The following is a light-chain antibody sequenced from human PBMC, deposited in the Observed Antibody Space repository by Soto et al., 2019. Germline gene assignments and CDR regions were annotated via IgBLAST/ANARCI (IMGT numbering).Light chain of an antibody. V-gene: IGLV4-60*03. CDR3: ETRATNTWV. CDR1: SGRSSNI. Sequence: QLVLTQSSSASASLGSSVKLTCSLNSGRSSNIIAWHQKQPGKAPQYLMKVEGSGSYNKGSGVPDRFSGSSSGGDRYLTISNLQSEDEADYYCETRATNTWVFGGGTKVTVL. J-gene: IGLJ3*02. CDR2: VEGSGSY.